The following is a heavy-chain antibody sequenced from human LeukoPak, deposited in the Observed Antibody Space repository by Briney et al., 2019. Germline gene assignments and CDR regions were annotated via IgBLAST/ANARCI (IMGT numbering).Heavy chain of an antibody. Sequence: PGGSLRLSCADSGFTFDDYAMHWVRQAPGKGLEWVSFISGDGGSTYYADSVKGRFTISRDNSKNSLYLQMNSLRTEDTALYYCAKAGGPLYSYGYFPIDYWGQGTLVTVSS. CDR2: ISGDGGST. D-gene: IGHD5-18*01. J-gene: IGHJ4*02. CDR1: GFTFDDYA. V-gene: IGHV3-43*02. CDR3: AKAGGPLYSYGYFPIDY.